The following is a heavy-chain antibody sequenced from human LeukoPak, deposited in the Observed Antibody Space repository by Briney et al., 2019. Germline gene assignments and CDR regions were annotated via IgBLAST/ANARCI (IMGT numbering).Heavy chain of an antibody. CDR2: IYYSGST. V-gene: IGHV4-59*01. CDR3: ARAYYYYGMDV. J-gene: IGHJ6*02. CDR1: GGSISSYY. Sequence: SETLSLTCTVSGGSISSYYWSWIRQPPGKGLEWIGYIYYSGSTNYNPSLKSRVTISVDTSKNQFSLKLSSVTAADTAVYYCARAYYYYGMDVWGQGTTVTVSS.